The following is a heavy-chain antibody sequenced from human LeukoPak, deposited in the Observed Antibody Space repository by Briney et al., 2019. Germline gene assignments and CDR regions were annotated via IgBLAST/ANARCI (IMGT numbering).Heavy chain of an antibody. CDR2: IYYSGRT. Sequence: PSETLSLTCTVSGGSISSSSYCWGWIRQPPGKGLEWIGSIYYSGRTSYNASLKSRVTISVDTSKKQFSLKLSSVTAADTAVYYCARGYCTGGFCYYDAFDIWGQGTMVTVSS. D-gene: IGHD2-8*02. V-gene: IGHV4-39*07. CDR3: ARGYCTGGFCYYDAFDI. J-gene: IGHJ3*02. CDR1: GGSISSSSYC.